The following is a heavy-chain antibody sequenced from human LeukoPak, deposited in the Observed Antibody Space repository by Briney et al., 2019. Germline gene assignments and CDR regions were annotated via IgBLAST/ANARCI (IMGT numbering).Heavy chain of an antibody. CDR2: IYSGGST. J-gene: IGHJ4*02. D-gene: IGHD5-24*01. Sequence: GGSLRLSCAASGFTVSSNYMSWVRQAPGKGLEWVSVIYSGGSTYYADSVKGRFTISRDNSKNTLYLQMNSLRAEDTAVYYCANLEMATSLPDYWGQGTLVTVSS. CDR1: GFTVSSNY. V-gene: IGHV3-66*02. CDR3: ANLEMATSLPDY.